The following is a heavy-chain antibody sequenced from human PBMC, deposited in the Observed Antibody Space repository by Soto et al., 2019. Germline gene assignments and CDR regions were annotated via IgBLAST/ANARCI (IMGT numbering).Heavy chain of an antibody. CDR2: TYYRSKWST. CDR1: CDGSSSKRAA. J-gene: IGHJ4*02. V-gene: IGHV6-1*01. Sequence: SCSLTCAMSCDGSSSKRAAWDWIRQSPSRGLEWLGRTYYRSKWSTDYAISVKSRITINPDTSNNHFSLQLKSVTPEDSAVYYCAREKRLWSNYYDSWGQGALVTVSS. CDR3: AREKRLWSNYYDS. D-gene: IGHD1-1*01.